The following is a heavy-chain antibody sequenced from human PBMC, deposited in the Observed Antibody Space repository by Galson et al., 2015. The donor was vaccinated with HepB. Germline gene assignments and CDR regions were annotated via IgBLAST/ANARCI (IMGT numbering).Heavy chain of an antibody. J-gene: IGHJ4*02. D-gene: IGHD4-17*01. CDR1: GFTFSDYY. CDR3: ARVADSDYGDHSHFDS. Sequence: SLRLSCAASGFTFSDYYMSWIRQAPGKGLEWLSYISSSTIYTNYADSVKGRFTVSRDNVKNSVYLQMNRLRAEDTAVYYCARVADSDYGDHSHFDSWGQGTLVTVSS. V-gene: IGHV3-11*06. CDR2: ISSSTIYT.